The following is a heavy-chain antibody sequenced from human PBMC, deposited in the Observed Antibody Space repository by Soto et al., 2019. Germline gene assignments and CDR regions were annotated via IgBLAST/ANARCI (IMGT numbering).Heavy chain of an antibody. CDR1: GGSISSSSCY. J-gene: IGHJ4*02. V-gene: IGHV4-39*01. CDR3: ASETIYGDYAYFDY. CDR2: IYYSGST. Sequence: SETLSLTCTVSGGSISSSSCYWGWIRQPPGKGLEWIGSIYYSGSTYYNPSLKSRVTISVDTSKNQFSLKLSSVTAADTAVYYCASETIYGDYAYFDYWGQGTLVTVSS. D-gene: IGHD4-17*01.